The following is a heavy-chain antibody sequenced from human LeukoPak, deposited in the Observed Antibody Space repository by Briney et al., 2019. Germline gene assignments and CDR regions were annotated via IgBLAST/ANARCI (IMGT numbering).Heavy chain of an antibody. D-gene: IGHD3-3*01. CDR2: ISRSSSTI. CDR3: ARDNTYYDFWSGYYMGGDYYYGMDV. CDR1: GFTFRSYS. J-gene: IGHJ6*02. Sequence: GGSLRLSCVASGFTFRSYSMNWVRQAPGKGLEWVSYISRSSSTIYYADSVKGRFTISRDNAKNSLYLQMNSLRDEDTAVYYCARDNTYYDFWSGYYMGGDYYYGMDVWGQGTTVTVSS. V-gene: IGHV3-48*02.